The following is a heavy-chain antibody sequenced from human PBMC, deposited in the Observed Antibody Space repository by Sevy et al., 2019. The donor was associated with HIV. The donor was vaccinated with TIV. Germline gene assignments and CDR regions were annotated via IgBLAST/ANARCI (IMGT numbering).Heavy chain of an antibody. CDR1: GSTFSSYA. Sequence: GGSLRLSCAASGSTFSSYAMHWVRQAPGKGLEWVAVISYDGSNKYYADSVKGRFTISRDNSKNTLYLQMNSLRAEDTAVYYCARVGDLSSGWYNPYFQHWGQGTLVTVSS. CDR2: ISYDGSNK. J-gene: IGHJ1*01. V-gene: IGHV3-30*04. D-gene: IGHD6-19*01. CDR3: ARVGDLSSGWYNPYFQH.